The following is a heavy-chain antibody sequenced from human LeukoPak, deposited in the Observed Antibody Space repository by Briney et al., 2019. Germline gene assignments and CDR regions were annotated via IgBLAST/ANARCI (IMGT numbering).Heavy chain of an antibody. CDR3: ARDGEAAAGVYYHHYGMDV. V-gene: IGHV1-2*02. Sequence: ASVKVSCKASGYTFTGYYIHWVRQAPGQGLEWMGWINPKSGGTNYAQKFQGRVTMTGDTSISTAYMELSRLRSDDTAVYYCARDGEAAAGVYYHHYGMDVWGQGTTVTVSS. CDR1: GYTFTGYY. J-gene: IGHJ6*02. CDR2: INPKSGGT. D-gene: IGHD6-13*01.